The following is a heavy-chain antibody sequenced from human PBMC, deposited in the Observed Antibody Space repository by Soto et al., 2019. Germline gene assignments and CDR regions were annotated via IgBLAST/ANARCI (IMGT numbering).Heavy chain of an antibody. V-gene: IGHV3-23*01. CDR1: GFTFSLYA. D-gene: IGHD2-15*01. CDR2: LSVSGAST. CDR3: AAMDRYCGRGNCSDY. J-gene: IGHJ4*02. Sequence: EVQLLESGGGLAQPGGSLGLSCAAAGFTFSLYAMSWFRQAPGKGLEWVTGLSVSGASTYYADSVKGRFTISRDNSKNTLYLQMMSLGAEDTAVYYCAAMDRYCGRGNCSDYWGQGTLVTVSS.